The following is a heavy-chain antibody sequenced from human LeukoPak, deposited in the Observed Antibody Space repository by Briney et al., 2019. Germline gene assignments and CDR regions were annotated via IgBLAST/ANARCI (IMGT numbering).Heavy chain of an antibody. V-gene: IGHV3-74*01. J-gene: IGHJ4*02. CDR3: ATHQGSSQFDFDS. CDR2: INSDGSST. D-gene: IGHD6-13*01. Sequence: PGGSLRLSCAASGFTFSCYWMQWLRQAPGMGLVWVSRINSDGSSTSYADSVKGRFTISRDNAKNTLYLQMNSLRDEDTAMYYCATHQGSSQFDFDSWGQGTLVTVSS. CDR1: GFTFSCYW.